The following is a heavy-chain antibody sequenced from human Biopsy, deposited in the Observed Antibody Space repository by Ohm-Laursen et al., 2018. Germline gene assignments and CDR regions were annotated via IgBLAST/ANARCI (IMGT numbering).Heavy chain of an antibody. J-gene: IGHJ4*02. Sequence: TLSLTCSVSGGSVSSGSHYWSWIRQPPGKGLEWIGFIYYNGSSKYNPSLKSRVTISVDTSKNQFSLKLRSVTAADTAVYYCARAAFGPFDSWGQGALVTVSS. CDR2: IYYNGSS. CDR3: ARAAFGPFDS. V-gene: IGHV4-61*01. CDR1: GGSVSSGSHY. D-gene: IGHD3-16*01.